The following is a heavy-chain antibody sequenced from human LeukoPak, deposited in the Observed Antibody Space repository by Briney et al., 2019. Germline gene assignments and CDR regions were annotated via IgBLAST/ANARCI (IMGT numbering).Heavy chain of an antibody. CDR3: ARRTAKGSYYDTHHFDY. CDR1: GGSISSYY. Sequence: SETLSLTCTVSGGSISSYYWSWTRQPPGKGLEWIGYIYYSGSTNYNPSLKSRVTISVDTSKNQFSLKLSSVTAADTAVYYWARRTAKGSYYDTHHFDYWGQGTLVTVSS. J-gene: IGHJ4*02. D-gene: IGHD3-22*01. CDR2: IYYSGST. V-gene: IGHV4-59*08.